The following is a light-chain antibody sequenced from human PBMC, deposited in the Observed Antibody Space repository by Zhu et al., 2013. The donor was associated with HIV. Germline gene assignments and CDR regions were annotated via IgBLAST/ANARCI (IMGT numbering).Light chain of an antibody. CDR1: QPVPNNY. CDR3: QQYNEWPPYT. CDR2: RAS. Sequence: EIVLTQSPDTLSSSPGERATLSCRASQPVPNNYVSWYQQRPGQAPRLLIYRASGRATDIPERFSGSGSGTDFTLTISRLEPEDFAVYYCQQYNEWPPYTFGQGTKLEMK. V-gene: IGKV3-20*01. J-gene: IGKJ2*01.